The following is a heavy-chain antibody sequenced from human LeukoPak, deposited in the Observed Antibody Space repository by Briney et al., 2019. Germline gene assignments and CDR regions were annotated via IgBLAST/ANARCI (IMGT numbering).Heavy chain of an antibody. D-gene: IGHD2-8*01. V-gene: IGHV4-4*02. CDR3: ARDCTNGVCYHDAFDI. Sequence: SETLSLTCAVSGGSISSSSWWSWVRQPPGKGLEWIGEIYHSGSTNYNPSLKSRVTISVDKSKNQFSLKLSSVTAADTAVYYCARDCTNGVCYHDAFDIWGQGTMVTVSS. J-gene: IGHJ3*02. CDR2: IYHSGST. CDR1: GGSISSSSW.